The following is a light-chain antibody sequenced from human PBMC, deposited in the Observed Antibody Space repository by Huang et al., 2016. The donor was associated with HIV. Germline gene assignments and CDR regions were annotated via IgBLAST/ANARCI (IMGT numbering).Light chain of an antibody. V-gene: IGKV3-11*01. J-gene: IGKJ4*01. CDR2: DAT. Sequence: IVLTQSPATLSLSPGETATLSCRASQRVDFYLAWYQQRPGQAPRLLIYDATNRATGTPDRVSCSGSGTDFTLTISSLEAEDFAVYYCQQRTNWPQLTFGGGTKVEIK. CDR1: QRVDFY. CDR3: QQRTNWPQLT.